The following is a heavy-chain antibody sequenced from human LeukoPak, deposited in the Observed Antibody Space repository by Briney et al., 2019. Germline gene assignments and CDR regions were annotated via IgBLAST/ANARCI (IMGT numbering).Heavy chain of an antibody. V-gene: IGHV4-39*01. CDR3: ARRSGSSPRYY. Sequence: SETLSLTCTVSGGSISSSSYYWGWIRQPPGKGLEWIGSIHNSGSTYYNPSLKSRVTISVDTSKNQFSLKLSSVTAADTAVYYCARRSGSSPRYYWGQGTLVTVSS. CDR1: GGSISSSSYY. D-gene: IGHD1-26*01. CDR2: IHNSGST. J-gene: IGHJ4*02.